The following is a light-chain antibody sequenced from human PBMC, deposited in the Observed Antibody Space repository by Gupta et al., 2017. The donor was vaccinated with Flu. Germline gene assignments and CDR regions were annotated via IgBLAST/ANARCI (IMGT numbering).Light chain of an antibody. CDR3: QQYTDWPRT. CDR2: SAS. V-gene: IGKV3-15*01. Sequence: PATLSVSPGERVTLSCRASQSVSIDVAWYQQKPGQAPRLLIYSASKRATAIPARFSGSGFGTEFTLTISSLQSEDFAVYYCQQYTDWPRTFGQGTKVEIK. CDR1: QSVSID. J-gene: IGKJ1*01.